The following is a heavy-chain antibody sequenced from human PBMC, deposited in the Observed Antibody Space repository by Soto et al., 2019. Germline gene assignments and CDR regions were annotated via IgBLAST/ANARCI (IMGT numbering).Heavy chain of an antibody. V-gene: IGHV4-34*01. J-gene: IGHJ4*02. Sequence: NPSETLSLTCDVYGGSFSDYIWTWIRQTPGKGLQWIGQINHSGSANYNPSLKSRVTISVHTSSSQFSLELSSVTAADTAVYYCARGLISGSHYSGGWYYFDSWGQGTLVTVSS. D-gene: IGHD1-26*01. CDR3: ARGLISGSHYSGGWYYFDS. CDR1: GGSFSDYI. CDR2: INHSGSA.